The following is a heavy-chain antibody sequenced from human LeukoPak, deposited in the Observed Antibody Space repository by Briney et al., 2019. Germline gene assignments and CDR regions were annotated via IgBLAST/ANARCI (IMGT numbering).Heavy chain of an antibody. V-gene: IGHV4-59*11. J-gene: IGHJ5*02. CDR2: IYYSGST. D-gene: IGHD1-14*01. Sequence: PSETLSLTCTVSGGSISSHYWSWIRQPPGKGLEWIAYIYYSGSTNYNPPLKSRVTISVDTSKNQFSLKLSSVTAADTAVYYCARDPDGNNWFDPWGQGTLVTVSS. CDR1: GGSISSHY. CDR3: ARDPDGNNWFDP.